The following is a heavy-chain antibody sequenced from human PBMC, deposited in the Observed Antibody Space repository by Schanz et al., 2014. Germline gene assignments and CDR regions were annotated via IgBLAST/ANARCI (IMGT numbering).Heavy chain of an antibody. D-gene: IGHD1-1*01. CDR1: GGSIRSGTYY. CDR2: VFPNGIT. Sequence: QVQLQESGPGLVKPSQTLSLTCTVSGGSIRSGTYYWSWIRQPAGKALEWVGRVFPNGITNYNPSLKSRVTIPLDPSKTHSSLTLTSLTAADTAVYYCARDTTWRLDLWGRGTLVTVSS. J-gene: IGHJ2*01. CDR3: ARDTTWRLDL. V-gene: IGHV4-61*02.